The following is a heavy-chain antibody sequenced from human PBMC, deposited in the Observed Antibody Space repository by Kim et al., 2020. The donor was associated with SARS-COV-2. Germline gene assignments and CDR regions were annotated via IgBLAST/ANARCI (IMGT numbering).Heavy chain of an antibody. CDR3: ARDRRGYCSGGSCPRKYYYYYYGMDV. D-gene: IGHD2-15*01. V-gene: IGHV3-30*04. J-gene: IGHJ6*02. CDR2: ISYDGSNK. CDR1: GLTFSSYA. Sequence: GGSLRLSCAASGLTFSSYAMHWVRQAPGKGLEWVAVISYDGSNKYYADSVKGRFTISRDNSKNTLYLQMNSLRAEDTAVYYCARDRRGYCSGGSCPRKYYYYYYGMDVWGQGTTVTVSS.